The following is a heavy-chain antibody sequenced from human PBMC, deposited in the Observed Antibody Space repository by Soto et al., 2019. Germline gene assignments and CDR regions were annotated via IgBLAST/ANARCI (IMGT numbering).Heavy chain of an antibody. D-gene: IGHD7-27*01. V-gene: IGHV4-59*01. Sequence: SETLSLTCTVSGGSISSYYWSWIRQPPGKGLEWIGYIYYSGSTNYNPSLKSRVTISVDTSKNQFSLKLSSVTAADTAVYYCASATGDGWFDPWGQGTLVTVSS. CDR3: ASATGDGWFDP. CDR2: IYYSGST. J-gene: IGHJ5*02. CDR1: GGSISSYY.